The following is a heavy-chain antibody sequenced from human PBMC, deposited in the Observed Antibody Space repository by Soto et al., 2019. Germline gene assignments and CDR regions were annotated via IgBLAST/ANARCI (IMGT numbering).Heavy chain of an antibody. V-gene: IGHV1-3*01. CDR3: ARVLDFWSGYYTPHFDY. CDR2: INAGNGNT. Sequence: ASVKVSCKASGYTFTSYAMHWVRQAPGQRLEWMGWINAGNGNTKYSQKFQDRVTITRDTSASTAYMELSSLRSEDTAVYYCARVLDFWSGYYTPHFDYWGQGTLVTVSS. J-gene: IGHJ4*02. D-gene: IGHD3-3*01. CDR1: GYTFTSYA.